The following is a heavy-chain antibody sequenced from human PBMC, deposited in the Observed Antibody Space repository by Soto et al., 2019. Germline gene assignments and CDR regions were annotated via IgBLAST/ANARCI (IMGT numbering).Heavy chain of an antibody. J-gene: IGHJ5*02. CDR1: GGCISSGGYY. CDR2: IYYSGST. Sequence: SQTLSLSCTVSGGCISSGGYYWSWIRQHPGKGLEWMGYIYYSGSTYYNPALKSRVTISVDTSKNQFSLKLSSVTAAYTAVYYFARGGGHGEYRCGCWFDPWGQGTLVTVSS. V-gene: IGHV4-31*03. CDR3: ARGGGHGEYRCGCWFDP. D-gene: IGHD4-17*01.